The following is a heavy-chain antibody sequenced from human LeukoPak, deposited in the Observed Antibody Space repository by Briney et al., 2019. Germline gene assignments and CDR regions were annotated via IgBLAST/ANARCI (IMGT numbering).Heavy chain of an antibody. CDR2: ISAYNGNT. V-gene: IGHV1-18*01. CDR3: ARPRGIAAAEAGSTYYMDV. D-gene: IGHD6-13*01. J-gene: IGHJ6*03. Sequence: ASVKVSCKASGYTFTSYGISCVREAPGQGLECMGWISAYNGNTNYAQTLQGRVTMTTDTSTSTAYMELRSLRSDDTAVYYCARPRGIAAAEAGSTYYMDVWGKASTVTVSS. CDR1: GYTFTSYG.